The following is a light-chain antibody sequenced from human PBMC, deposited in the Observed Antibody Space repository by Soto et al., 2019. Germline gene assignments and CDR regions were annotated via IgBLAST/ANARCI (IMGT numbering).Light chain of an antibody. J-gene: IGKJ1*01. CDR2: AAS. Sequence: EIDLTQSPATLSLSIGERATLTSRASQSLSSNFLAWYQQKPGQAPRLLIYAASNRATGVPARFSGSWSGTEFTLTISSLQSEDFAVYYCQQYNNWITFGQGSKVDI. CDR3: QQYNNWIT. V-gene: IGKV3-15*01. CDR1: QSLSSN.